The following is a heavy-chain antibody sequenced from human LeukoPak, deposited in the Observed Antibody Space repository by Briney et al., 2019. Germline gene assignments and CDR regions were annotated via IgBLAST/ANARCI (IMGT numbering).Heavy chain of an antibody. Sequence: GGSLRLSCAASGFTFSSYWMSWVRQAPGKGLEWVSAISGSGGSTYYADSVKGRFTISRDNSKNTLCLQMNSLRAEDTAVYYCARDLAHRPNWGVPRAADYWGQGTLVTVSS. V-gene: IGHV3-23*01. CDR2: ISGSGGST. CDR3: ARDLAHRPNWGVPRAADY. CDR1: GFTFSSYW. D-gene: IGHD7-27*01. J-gene: IGHJ4*02.